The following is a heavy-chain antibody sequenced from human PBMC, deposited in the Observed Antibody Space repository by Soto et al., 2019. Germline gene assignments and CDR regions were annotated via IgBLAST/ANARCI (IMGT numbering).Heavy chain of an antibody. Sequence: PXXTLSLTFTVSGDSIRSTTYYWGWIRQPPGKGLEWIGSMYYSGSTYYNPSLKGRVTISIDMSKNQFSLNMSSVTAADTAVYYCATHNWNLDPWGQGTLVTSPQ. D-gene: IGHD1-7*01. V-gene: IGHV4-39*01. CDR1: GDSIRSTTYY. J-gene: IGHJ1*01. CDR2: MYYSGST. CDR3: ATHNWNLDP.